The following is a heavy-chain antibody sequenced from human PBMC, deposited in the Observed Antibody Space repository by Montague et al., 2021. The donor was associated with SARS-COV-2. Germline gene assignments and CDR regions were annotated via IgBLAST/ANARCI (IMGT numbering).Heavy chain of an antibody. D-gene: IGHD1-1*01. CDR1: GDSVSSNSAT. CDR3: TSGREGNYNVMDV. V-gene: IGHV6-1*01. J-gene: IGHJ6*02. CDR2: TYYSSKWYN. Sequence: CASSGDSVSSNSATWNWVRQSPSRGLEWLGRTYYSSKWYNDYAVSVRGRVTINPDTSKNQFSLQLNSVTPEDTAIYYCTSGREGNYNVMDVWGQGTTVTVSS.